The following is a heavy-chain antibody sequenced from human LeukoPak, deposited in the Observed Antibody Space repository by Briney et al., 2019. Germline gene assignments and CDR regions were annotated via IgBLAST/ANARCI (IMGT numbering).Heavy chain of an antibody. Sequence: SETLSLTCAVYGGSFSGYYWSWIRQPPGKGLEWIGEINHSGSTNYNPSLKSRVTISVDTSKNQFSLRLSSVTAADTAVYYCATQYDVSSAVYRKDYWGQGTLVTISS. V-gene: IGHV4-34*01. D-gene: IGHD3-22*01. CDR1: GGSFSGYY. CDR2: INHSGST. J-gene: IGHJ4*02. CDR3: ATQYDVSSAVYRKDY.